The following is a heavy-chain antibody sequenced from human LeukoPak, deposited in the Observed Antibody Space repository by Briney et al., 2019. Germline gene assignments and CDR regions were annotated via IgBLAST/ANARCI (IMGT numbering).Heavy chain of an antibody. J-gene: IGHJ6*03. CDR3: ARDHHHRLWDYHYSYMDV. Sequence: PGGSLRLSCAASGFTLSSYWMSWVRQPPGKGLEWVANIKQDGSDKYFVGSVKGRFTISRDKAKNSLYLQMNCLRADDTAVYYCARDHHHRLWDYHYSYMDVWGKGTTVTISS. V-gene: IGHV3-7*01. CDR1: GFTLSSYW. D-gene: IGHD1-14*01. CDR2: IKQDGSDK.